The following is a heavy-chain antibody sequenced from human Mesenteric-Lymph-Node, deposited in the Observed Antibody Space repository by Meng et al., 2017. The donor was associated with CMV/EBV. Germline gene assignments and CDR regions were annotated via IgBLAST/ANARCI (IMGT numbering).Heavy chain of an antibody. V-gene: IGHV4-39*01. J-gene: IGHJ4*02. D-gene: IGHD3-3*01. Sequence: GGSIRSTSYYWGWIRQPPGKGLGWIGNIYYTESTDYSPSLKSRVTMSVDTSKNQFSLNLNSVTAADTAMYYCARLDPYDFWSGYYDSWGQGTLVTVSS. CDR1: GGSIRSTSYY. CDR3: ARLDPYDFWSGYYDS. CDR2: IYYTEST.